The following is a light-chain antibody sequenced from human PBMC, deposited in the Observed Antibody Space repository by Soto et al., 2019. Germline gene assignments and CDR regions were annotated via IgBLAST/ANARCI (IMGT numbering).Light chain of an antibody. Sequence: EIVMTQSPATLSVSPGGRATLSCMASQSVSSNLAWYQQKPGQAPRLLIYGASTRATGIPARFSGSGSGTEFTLTISSLQSEDFAVYYCQQYNNWPGTFGQGTKVDIK. J-gene: IGKJ1*01. CDR1: QSVSSN. CDR2: GAS. V-gene: IGKV3D-15*01. CDR3: QQYNNWPGT.